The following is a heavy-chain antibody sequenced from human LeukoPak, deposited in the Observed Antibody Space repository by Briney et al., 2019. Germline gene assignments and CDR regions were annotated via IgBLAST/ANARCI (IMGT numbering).Heavy chain of an antibody. V-gene: IGHV4-39*07. CDR1: GGSISSSSYY. Sequence: SETLSLTCTVSGGSISSSSYYWGWIRQPPGKGLEWIGSIYYSGSTYYNPSLKSRVTISVDTSKNQFSLKLSSVAAADTAVYYCARDLSYRGGNYFDYWGQGTLVTVPS. CDR3: ARDLSYRGGNYFDY. D-gene: IGHD3-10*01. J-gene: IGHJ4*02. CDR2: IYYSGST.